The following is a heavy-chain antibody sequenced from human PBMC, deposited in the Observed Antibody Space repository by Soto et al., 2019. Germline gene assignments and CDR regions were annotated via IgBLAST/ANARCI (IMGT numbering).Heavy chain of an antibody. J-gene: IGHJ4*02. CDR2: IYYSGSI. CDR3: ARVYTGSYLMYY. V-gene: IGHV4-39*01. Sequence: LSLTCTVSGGSISSSSYYWGWIRQPPGKGLEWIGSIYYSGSIYYNPSLKSRVTMSVDTSQNQFSLELSSVTAADTAVYYCARVYTGSYLMYYWGQGTLVTVSS. D-gene: IGHD1-26*01. CDR1: GGSISSSSYY.